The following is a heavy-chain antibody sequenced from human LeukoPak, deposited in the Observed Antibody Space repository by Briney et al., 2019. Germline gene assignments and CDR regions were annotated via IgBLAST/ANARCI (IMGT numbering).Heavy chain of an antibody. Sequence: ASVKVSCKASGYTFTSCGISWVRQAPGQGLEWMEWISAYNGNTNYAQKLQGRVTMTTDTSTSTAYMELRSLRSDDTAVYYCARCPHYDSSGYYPFDYWGQGALVTVSS. V-gene: IGHV1-18*01. CDR2: ISAYNGNT. CDR1: GYTFTSCG. CDR3: ARCPHYDSSGYYPFDY. J-gene: IGHJ4*02. D-gene: IGHD3-22*01.